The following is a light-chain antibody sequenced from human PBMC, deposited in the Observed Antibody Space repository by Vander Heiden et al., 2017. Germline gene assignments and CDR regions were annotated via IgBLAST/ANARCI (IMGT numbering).Light chain of an antibody. V-gene: IGKV4-1*01. Sequence: DIVLIHSPDSLAVSLGERTTHDCQSSQTVFSSSSNSNNVTWFQQKPGQPPKLLIYRASTRESGVPDRFSGSGSATDSTLTISSLRAEDVAVYYCHQSHTSPYTFGQGTKLEI. CDR1: QTVFSSSSNSNN. CDR2: RAS. CDR3: HQSHTSPYT. J-gene: IGKJ2*01.